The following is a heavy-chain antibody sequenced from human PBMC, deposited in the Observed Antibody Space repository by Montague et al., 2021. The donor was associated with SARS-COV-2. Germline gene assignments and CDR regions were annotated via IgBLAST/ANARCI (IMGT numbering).Heavy chain of an antibody. D-gene: IGHD2-2*01. CDR1: GDSMSRSYHN. CDR2: ISYGGTT. CDR3: ARETVSAAASEIDN. Sequence: SETLSLTCSVSGDSMSRSYHNWDWIRQPPGKGLEWIGTISYGGTTYYSPSLKSRVTISVDTSKKQFSLKVTSMTAADTAVYYCARETVSAAASEIDNWGQGTLVTVSS. J-gene: IGHJ4*02. V-gene: IGHV4-39*01.